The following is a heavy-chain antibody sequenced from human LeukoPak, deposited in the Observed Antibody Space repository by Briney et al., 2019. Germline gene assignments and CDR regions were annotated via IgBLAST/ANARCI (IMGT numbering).Heavy chain of an antibody. CDR3: ARYSSNWHAVDY. V-gene: IGHV3-43*02. J-gene: IGHJ4*02. D-gene: IGHD6-13*01. Sequence: GGSLRLSCAASGFTFDDYAMHWVRQAPGKGLEWVSLINGDGGKTYYGDSVKGRFTISRDNAKNTLYLQMNSLRVDDTAVYYCARYSSNWHAVDYWGQGTLVTVSS. CDR1: GFTFDDYA. CDR2: INGDGGKT.